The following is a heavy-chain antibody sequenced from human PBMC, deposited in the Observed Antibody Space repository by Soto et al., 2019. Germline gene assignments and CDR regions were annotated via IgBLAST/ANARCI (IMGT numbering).Heavy chain of an antibody. CDR1: GFTFTSYS. V-gene: IGHV3-21*01. J-gene: IGHJ5*02. Sequence: EVQLVESGGGLVKPGGSLRLSCAASGFTFTSYSMNWVRQAPGKWLEWVSSISSGSNYIYYADSVKGRFTISRDNAKNSLYLQMNSLRAEDTAVYYCARDWAQYSNAENWFDPWGQGTLVTVSS. CDR2: ISSGSNYI. CDR3: ARDWAQYSNAENWFDP. D-gene: IGHD5-18*01.